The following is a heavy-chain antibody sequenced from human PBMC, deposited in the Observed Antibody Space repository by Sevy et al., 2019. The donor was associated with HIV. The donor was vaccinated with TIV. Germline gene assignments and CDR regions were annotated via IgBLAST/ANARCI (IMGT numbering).Heavy chain of an antibody. J-gene: IGHJ4*02. CDR2: IYYSGST. Sequence: SETLSLTCTVSGGSISSGGHYWSWIRQHPGKGLEWIGYIYYSGSTYYNPSLKSRVTISVDTSKNQFSLKLSSVTAADTAVYYCARAGSSSGYVAYWGQGTLVTVSS. CDR1: GGSISSGGHY. CDR3: ARAGSSSGYVAY. V-gene: IGHV4-31*03. D-gene: IGHD5-12*01.